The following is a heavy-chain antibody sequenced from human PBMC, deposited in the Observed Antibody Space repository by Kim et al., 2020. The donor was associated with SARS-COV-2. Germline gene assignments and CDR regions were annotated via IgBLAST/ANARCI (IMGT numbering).Heavy chain of an antibody. J-gene: IGHJ4*02. V-gene: IGHV4-34*01. CDR1: GGSFSGYY. D-gene: IGHD4-4*01. Sequence: SETLSLTCAVYGGSFSGYYWSWIRQPPGKGLEWIGEINHSGSTNYNPSLKSRVTISVDTSKNQFSLKLSSVTAADTAVYYCARGPRGSVTTPPGDYWGQGTLVTVSS. CDR2: INHSGST. CDR3: ARGPRGSVTTPPGDY.